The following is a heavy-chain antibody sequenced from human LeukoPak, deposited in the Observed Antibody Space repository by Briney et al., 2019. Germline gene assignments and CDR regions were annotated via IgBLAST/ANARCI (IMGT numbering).Heavy chain of an antibody. CDR3: AKLAYHYDYVWGSYRYAHY. CDR2: ISGSGDNT. J-gene: IGHJ4*02. V-gene: IGHV3-23*01. Sequence: PGGSLRLSCTVSGFIFSSCAMSWVRQAPGKGLQWVSAISGSGDNTYYADSVKGRFTISKDNSKNTLYLQMSSLRAEDTAVYYCAKLAYHYDYVWGSYRYAHYWGQGTLVTVSS. D-gene: IGHD3-16*02. CDR1: GFIFSSCA.